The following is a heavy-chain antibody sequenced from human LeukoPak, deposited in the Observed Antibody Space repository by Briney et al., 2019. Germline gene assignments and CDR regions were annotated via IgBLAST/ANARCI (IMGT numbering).Heavy chain of an antibody. J-gene: IGHJ4*02. CDR1: GYTFTSYY. D-gene: IGHD2-2*01. CDR3: ARVEQLICDY. Sequence: ASVKVSCKASGYTFTSYYMHWVRQAPGQGLEWMGIINPSGGSTSYAQKFQGRVTMTRDTSISTAYMELSRLRSDDTAVYYCARVEQLICDYWGQGTLVTVSS. CDR2: INPSGGST. V-gene: IGHV1-46*01.